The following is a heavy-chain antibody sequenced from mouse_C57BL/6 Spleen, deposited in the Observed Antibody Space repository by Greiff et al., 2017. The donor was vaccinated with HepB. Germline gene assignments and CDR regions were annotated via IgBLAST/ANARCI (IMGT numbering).Heavy chain of an antibody. Sequence: QVQLQQPGAELVRPGTSVKLSCKASGYTFTSYWMHWVKQRPGQGLEWIGVIDPSDSYTNYNQKFKGKATLTVDTSSSTAYMQLSSLTSEDSAVYYCARWGTTVVAPWGQGTTLTVSS. J-gene: IGHJ2*01. D-gene: IGHD1-1*01. CDR3: ARWGTTVVAP. V-gene: IGHV1-59*01. CDR1: GYTFTSYW. CDR2: IDPSDSYT.